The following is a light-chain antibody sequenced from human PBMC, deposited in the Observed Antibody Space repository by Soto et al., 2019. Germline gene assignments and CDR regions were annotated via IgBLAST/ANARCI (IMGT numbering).Light chain of an antibody. Sequence: EIVLTQSPATLSLSPGERATLSCRASQSVSSYLAWYQQKPGQAPRLLIYDASNRATGIPARFSGSAFGTDFTLTISSLEPEDFAVYYWQQRRNWPCTFGQGTKLEIK. CDR3: QQRRNWPCT. J-gene: IGKJ2*02. V-gene: IGKV3-11*01. CDR2: DAS. CDR1: QSVSSY.